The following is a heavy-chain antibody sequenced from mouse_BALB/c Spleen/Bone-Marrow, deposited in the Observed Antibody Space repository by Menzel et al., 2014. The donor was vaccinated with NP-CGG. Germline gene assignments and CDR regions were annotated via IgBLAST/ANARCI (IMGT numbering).Heavy chain of an antibody. V-gene: IGHV1-14*01. CDR3: AVHEGYFDY. CDR2: FNPYNDGP. CDR1: GYTFTSYV. Sequence: EVQLVESGPELVKPGASVKMSCTASGYTFTSYVMHWVKQKPGQGLEWIGYFNPYNDGPKYNEKFKGKATLTSDKSSSTAYMERSRLTSEDSAAYYCAVHEGYFDYWGQGTTLTVSS. J-gene: IGHJ2*01.